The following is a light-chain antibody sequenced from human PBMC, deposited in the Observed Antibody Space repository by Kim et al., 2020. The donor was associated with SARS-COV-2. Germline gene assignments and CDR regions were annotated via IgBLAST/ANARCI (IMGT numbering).Light chain of an antibody. J-gene: IGKJ2*01. CDR2: GAS. V-gene: IGKV3-20*01. CDR1: QSVSSGY. Sequence: EIVLTQSPGTLSLSPGERAALSCRASQSVSSGYLAWYQQKVGQAPRLLISGASRRATGIPDRFSGSGSGTDFSLTITRLEPEDSAMYYCQQYGSPPYTFGQGTKVEI. CDR3: QQYGSPPYT.